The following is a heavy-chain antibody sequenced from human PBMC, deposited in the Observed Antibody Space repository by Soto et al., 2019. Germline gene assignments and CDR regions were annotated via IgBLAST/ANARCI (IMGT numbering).Heavy chain of an antibody. CDR1: GGTFSSYA. V-gene: IGHV1-69*13. J-gene: IGHJ6*02. CDR2: IIPIFGTA. Sequence: SVKVSCKASGGTFSSYAISWVRQAPGQGLEWMGGIIPIFGTANYAQKFQGRVTITADESTSTAYMELSSLRSEDTAVYYCARVVGSNYRHYYYFYYGMDVWGQGTTVTVSS. CDR3: ARVVGSNYRHYYYFYYGMDV. D-gene: IGHD4-4*01.